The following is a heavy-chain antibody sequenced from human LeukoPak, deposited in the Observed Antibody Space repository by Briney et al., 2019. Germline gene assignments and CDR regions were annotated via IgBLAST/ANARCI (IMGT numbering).Heavy chain of an antibody. CDR1: GFTFSSYA. D-gene: IGHD2-15*01. CDR2: ISGSGGST. CDR3: AKDRVPGRGGSSSSWFDP. J-gene: IGHJ5*02. Sequence: PGGSLRLSCAASGFTFSSYAMSWVRQAPGKGLEWVSAISGSGGSTYYADSVKGRFTISRDNSKNTLYLQMNSLRAEDTAVYYCAKDRVPGRGGSSSSWFDPWGQGTLVTVSS. V-gene: IGHV3-23*01.